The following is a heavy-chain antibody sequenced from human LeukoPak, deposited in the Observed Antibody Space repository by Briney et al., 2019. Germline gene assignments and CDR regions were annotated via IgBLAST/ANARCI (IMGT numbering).Heavy chain of an antibody. J-gene: IGHJ4*02. Sequence: GASVKVSCKASGYTFTSYAMNWVRQAPGQGLEWMGWINTNTGNPTYAQGFTGRFVFSLDTSVSTAYLQISSLKAEDTAVYYCAKKDYGSGSFYIPPFDYWGQGTLVTVPS. D-gene: IGHD3-10*01. CDR3: AKKDYGSGSFYIPPFDY. CDR1: GYTFTSYA. CDR2: INTNTGNP. V-gene: IGHV7-4-1*02.